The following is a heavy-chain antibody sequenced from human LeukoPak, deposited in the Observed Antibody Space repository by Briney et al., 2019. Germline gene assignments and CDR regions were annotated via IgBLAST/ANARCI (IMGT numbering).Heavy chain of an antibody. J-gene: IGHJ4*02. D-gene: IGHD1-26*01. CDR1: GFTSTSYS. Sequence: PGGSLRLSCAASGFTSTSYSMNWVRQAPGKGLEWVSTISGGGGSTYYAHSVKGRFTISRDNSKNTLYLQVNSLRAEDTAVYYCAKGGKWDVTPFDYWGQGTLVTVSS. CDR3: AKGGKWDVTPFDY. V-gene: IGHV3-23*01. CDR2: ISGGGGST.